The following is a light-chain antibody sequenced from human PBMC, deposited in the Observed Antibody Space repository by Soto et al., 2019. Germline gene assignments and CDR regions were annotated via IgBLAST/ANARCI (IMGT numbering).Light chain of an antibody. V-gene: IGKV3-11*01. CDR3: QYRGIWPPGAT. CDR2: DAS. J-gene: IGKJ4*01. CDR1: QSINNH. Sequence: EIVLTQSPATLSLSPGERATLSCRASQSINNHLAWYQQKPRQPPRLLIYDASNRATAIPARFSGSGSGTDFTLTISSLEPEVSAVYYCQYRGIWPPGATFGGGTKVEIK.